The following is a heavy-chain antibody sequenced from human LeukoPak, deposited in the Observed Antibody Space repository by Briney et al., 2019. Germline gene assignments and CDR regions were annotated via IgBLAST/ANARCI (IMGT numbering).Heavy chain of an antibody. CDR1: GFTFSTYT. CDR3: ASGVPDY. Sequence: GGSLRLSCEASGFTFSTYTMHWVRQAPGKGLEWVSYISGSSSSIYYADSVRGRFTISRDNAKNSLYLQMNSLRAEDTAVYYCASGVPDYWGQGTLVTVSS. V-gene: IGHV3-48*01. J-gene: IGHJ4*02. D-gene: IGHD3-10*01. CDR2: ISGSSSSI.